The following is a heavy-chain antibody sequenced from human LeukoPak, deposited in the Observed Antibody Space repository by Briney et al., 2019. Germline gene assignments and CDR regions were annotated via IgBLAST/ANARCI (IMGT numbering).Heavy chain of an antibody. D-gene: IGHD2-2*02. J-gene: IGHJ4*02. CDR1: GFTFSTYW. V-gene: IGHV3-7*03. Sequence: GGSLRLSCAASGFTFSTYWMHWVRQAPGKGLEWVANIRQDGSEKYYVDSVKGRFTISRDNAKNSLYLQMNSLRAEDTAVYYCARVPAAILSRYYFDYWGQGTLVTVSS. CDR2: IRQDGSEK. CDR3: ARVPAAILSRYYFDY.